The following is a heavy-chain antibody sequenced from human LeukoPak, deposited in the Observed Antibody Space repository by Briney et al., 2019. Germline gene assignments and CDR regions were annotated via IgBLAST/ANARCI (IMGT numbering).Heavy chain of an antibody. J-gene: IGHJ5*02. CDR1: GGSICSSSYC. CDR3: ARTENYIPEDWFDP. Sequence: SETLSLTCTVSGGSICSSSYCWAWIRQPPGKGLEWIGSICYSGSTFYNPSLKSRVTLSVDTSKNQFSLKLSSVTAADTALYYCARTENYIPEDWFDPGGQGTRVSVSS. D-gene: IGHD5-24*01. CDR2: ICYSGST. V-gene: IGHV4-39*01.